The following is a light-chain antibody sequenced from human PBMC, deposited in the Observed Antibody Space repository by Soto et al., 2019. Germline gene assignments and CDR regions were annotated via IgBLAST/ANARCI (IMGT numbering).Light chain of an antibody. CDR3: QQYDSYPIT. CDR2: GTS. J-gene: IGKJ5*01. CDR1: QGIRNL. Sequence: DIQITQSPSSLSASVGDRVTITCRASQGIRNLLVWYQQKPEKAPKSLIYGTSNLESGVPSRFSGSGSGTDYTLTISSLQPEDFATYYCQQYDSYPITFGQETRLEIK. V-gene: IGKV1D-16*01.